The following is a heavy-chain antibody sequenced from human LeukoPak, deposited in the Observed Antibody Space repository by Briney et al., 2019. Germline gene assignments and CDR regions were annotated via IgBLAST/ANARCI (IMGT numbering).Heavy chain of an antibody. CDR3: ARQVNDYYGSGSYYYYYYGMDV. D-gene: IGHD3-10*01. CDR1: GGSISSSSYY. Sequence: PSETLSLTCSVSGGSISSSSYYWGWIRQPPGKGLEWIGSILYSGSTYYNPSLKSRVTISVDTSKNQFSLNLGSVTAADTAVYYCARQVNDYYGSGSYYYYYYGMDVWGQGTTVTVSS. CDR2: ILYSGST. V-gene: IGHV4-39*07. J-gene: IGHJ6*02.